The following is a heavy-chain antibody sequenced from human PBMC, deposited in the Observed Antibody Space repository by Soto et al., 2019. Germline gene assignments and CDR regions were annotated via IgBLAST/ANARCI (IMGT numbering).Heavy chain of an antibody. CDR2: INHSGST. Sequence: QVQLQQCGAGLLKPSETLSLTCAVYGGSFSGYYWSWIRQPPGKGLEWIGEINHSGSTNYNPSLKSRVTISVDTSNNQFSLKLSSVTAADTAVYYCARIISGDRDYWGQGTLVTVSS. J-gene: IGHJ4*02. CDR3: ARIISGDRDY. V-gene: IGHV4-34*01. CDR1: GGSFSGYY. D-gene: IGHD3-10*01.